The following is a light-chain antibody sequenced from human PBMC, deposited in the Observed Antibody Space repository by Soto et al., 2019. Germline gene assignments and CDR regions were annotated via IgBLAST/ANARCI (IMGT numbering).Light chain of an antibody. Sequence: EIVLTQSPATLSLSPGERATLSCRASQSVSSYLGWYQQKFGQAPRLLIYDASKRATGIPARFSGSGSGTDFTLTISSLEPEDFAVYYCQHRSDWPLTFGGGTKLEIK. CDR1: QSVSSY. V-gene: IGKV3-11*01. J-gene: IGKJ4*01. CDR2: DAS. CDR3: QHRSDWPLT.